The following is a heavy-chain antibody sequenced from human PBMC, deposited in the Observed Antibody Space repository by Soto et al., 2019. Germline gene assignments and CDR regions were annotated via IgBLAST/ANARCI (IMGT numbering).Heavy chain of an antibody. CDR1: GFSLSTSEVG. V-gene: IGHV2-5*01. CDR3: AHSRVFDWFDP. Sequence: QITLKESGPTLVKPTQTLTLTCTFSGFSLSTSEVGVGWIRQPPGKALEWLALIFWNDDERYNPSLKSRLTITKDISKNQVVLTMTNMDPADTATYYCAHSRVFDWFDPWGQGTLVTVSS. J-gene: IGHJ5*02. D-gene: IGHD6-13*01. CDR2: IFWNDDE.